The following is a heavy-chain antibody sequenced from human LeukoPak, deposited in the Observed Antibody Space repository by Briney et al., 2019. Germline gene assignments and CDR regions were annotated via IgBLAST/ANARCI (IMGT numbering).Heavy chain of an antibody. J-gene: IGHJ6*02. CDR2: IYYSGST. CDR3: ARGYSYGYYYYCGMDV. Sequence: SETLSLTCTVSGGSISSYYWSWIRQPPGKGLEWIGYIYYSGSTNYNPSLKSRVTISVDTSKNQFSLKLSSVTAADMAVYYCARGYSYGYYYYCGMDVWGQGTTVTVSS. D-gene: IGHD5-18*01. V-gene: IGHV4-59*01. CDR1: GGSISSYY.